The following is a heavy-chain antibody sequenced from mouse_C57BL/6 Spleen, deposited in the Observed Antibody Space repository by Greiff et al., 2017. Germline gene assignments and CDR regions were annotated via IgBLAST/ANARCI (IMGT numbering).Heavy chain of an antibody. CDR1: GYTFTSYW. CDR3: ARSGVSYYSNYVGY. V-gene: IGHV1-53*01. CDR2: INPSNGGT. J-gene: IGHJ2*01. Sequence: QVQLQQPGPELVKPGASVKMSCKASGYTFTSYWMHWVKQRPGQGLEWIGNINPSNGGTNYNKKFKSKATLTVDKSSSTAYMQLSSLPSVNSAVYYCARSGVSYYSNYVGYWGQGTTLTVSS. D-gene: IGHD2-5*01.